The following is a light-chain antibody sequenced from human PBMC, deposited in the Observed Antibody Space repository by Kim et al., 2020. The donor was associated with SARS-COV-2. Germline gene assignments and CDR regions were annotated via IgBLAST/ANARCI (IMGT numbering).Light chain of an antibody. V-gene: IGKV1D-16*01. J-gene: IGKJ5*01. CDR3: QQYDSFPIT. CDR2: AAS. CDR1: QGISCR. Sequence: ASVGDRVTITCRASQGISCRLAWYQQKPAQAPKSLIYAASSLQTGVPSRFRGSGSGTDFTLTITSLQPEDFGTYYCQQYDSFPITFGQGTRLEIK.